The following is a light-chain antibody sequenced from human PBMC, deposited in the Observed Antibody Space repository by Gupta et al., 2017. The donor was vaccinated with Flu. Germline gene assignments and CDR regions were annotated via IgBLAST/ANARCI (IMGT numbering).Light chain of an antibody. J-gene: IGLJ3*02. CDR3: GSYTRSSTLLV. CDR1: SSDVGGYKY. CDR2: EVT. V-gene: IGLV2-14*01. Sequence: QSALTQPASLSGSPGQSITISCTGTSSDVGGYKYVSWYQQHPGKAPKLLIYEVTNRPSGVSNRFSGSKSGNTASLTISGLQAEDEADYYCGSYTRSSTLLVFGGGTKLTVL.